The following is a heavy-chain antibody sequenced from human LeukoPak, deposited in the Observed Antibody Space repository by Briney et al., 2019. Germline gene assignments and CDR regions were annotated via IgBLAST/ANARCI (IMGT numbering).Heavy chain of an antibody. CDR1: GGSFSGYY. D-gene: IGHD3-9*01. V-gene: IGHV4-34*01. J-gene: IGHJ3*02. CDR2: INHSGST. Sequence: SETLSLTCAVYGGSFSGYYWSWIRQPPGKGLEWIGEINHSGSTNYDPSLKSRVTISVDTSKNQFSLKLSSVTAADTAVYYCARGLKGRPRSAFDIWGQGTMVTVSS. CDR3: ARGLKGRPRSAFDI.